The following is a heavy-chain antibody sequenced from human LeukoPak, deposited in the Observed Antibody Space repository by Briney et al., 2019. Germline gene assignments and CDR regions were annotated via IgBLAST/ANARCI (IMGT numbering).Heavy chain of an antibody. Sequence: SQTLSLTCTVSGGSISSGSYYWIWIRQPAGKGLEWIGRIYTSGSTNYNLSLKSRVTISVDTSKNQFSLKLSSVTAADTAVYYCARDDYGMDVWGQGTTVTVSS. V-gene: IGHV4-61*02. CDR3: ARDDYGMDV. CDR2: IYTSGST. CDR1: GGSISSGSYY. J-gene: IGHJ6*02.